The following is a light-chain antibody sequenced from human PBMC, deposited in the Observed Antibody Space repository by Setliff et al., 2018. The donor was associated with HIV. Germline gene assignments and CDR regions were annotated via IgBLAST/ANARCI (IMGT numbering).Light chain of an antibody. V-gene: IGLV2-14*01. CDR2: EVS. CDR3: TSYASSSTFV. Sequence: QSALTQPASVSGSPGQSITISCTGTSSDVGSYNYVSWYQQHPGKAPKLMISEVSNRPSGVSSRFSGSKSGNTASLTISGLQAEDEADYYCTSYASSSTFVFGSGTKVTVL. J-gene: IGLJ1*01. CDR1: SSDVGSYNY.